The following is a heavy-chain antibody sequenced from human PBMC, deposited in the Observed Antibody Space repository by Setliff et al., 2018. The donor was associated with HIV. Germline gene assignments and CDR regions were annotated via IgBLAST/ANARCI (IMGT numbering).Heavy chain of an antibody. CDR1: GYSFSSYY. Sequence: EASVKVSCKASGYSFSSYYVHWVRQAPGQGLEWMGIVNPRGGKANYAQRFHGRLTVTTDTSTSTVYMELRLLTSDDTAIYYCAREGHVATPGSSEFDPWGQGTLVTVSS. J-gene: IGHJ5*02. V-gene: IGHV1-46*01. D-gene: IGHD6-13*01. CDR3: AREGHVATPGSSEFDP. CDR2: VNPRGGKA.